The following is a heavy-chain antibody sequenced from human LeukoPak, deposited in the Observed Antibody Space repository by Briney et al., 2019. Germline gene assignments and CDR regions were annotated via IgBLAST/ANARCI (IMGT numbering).Heavy chain of an antibody. Sequence: SVEFSWKASGGTFSSYAISWVRQAPGQGLEWMGVIIPIFGTANYAQKFQGRVTITADESTSTAYMERSSLRSEDTAVYYCARTGPSYYYDSSGYYYEDYWGQGTLVTVSS. CDR1: GGTFSSYA. CDR3: ARTGPSYYYDSSGYYYEDY. V-gene: IGHV1-69*13. CDR2: IIPIFGTA. D-gene: IGHD3-22*01. J-gene: IGHJ4*02.